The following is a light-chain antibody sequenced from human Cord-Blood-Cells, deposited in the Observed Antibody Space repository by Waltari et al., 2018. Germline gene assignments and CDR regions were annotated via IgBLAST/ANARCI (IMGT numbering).Light chain of an antibody. V-gene: IGLV2-11*01. Sequence: QSALTQSRSVSGSPRQSLTISCTATSSDVGGSNYVHWYQQHPGKSPKLMIYDVSKRPSGVPDRFSGSKSGNTASLTISGLQAEDEADYYCCSYAGSYTWVFGGGTKLTVL. CDR3: CSYAGSYTWV. J-gene: IGLJ3*02. CDR1: SSDVGGSNY. CDR2: DVS.